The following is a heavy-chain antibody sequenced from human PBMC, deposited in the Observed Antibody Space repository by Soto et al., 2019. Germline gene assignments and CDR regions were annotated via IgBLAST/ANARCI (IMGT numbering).Heavy chain of an antibody. J-gene: IGHJ4*02. V-gene: IGHV4-39*01. D-gene: IGHD3-3*01. CDR1: AGSISSSSYY. CDR3: ASTYYDFWSGFRDTGHGY. CDR2: IYYSGST. Sequence: TETLSLTCTVSAGSISSSSYYWGWIRQPPGKGLEWIGSIYYSGSTYYNPSLKSRVTISVDTSKNQFSLKLSSVTAADTAVYYCASTYYDFWSGFRDTGHGYWGQGTLVTVSS.